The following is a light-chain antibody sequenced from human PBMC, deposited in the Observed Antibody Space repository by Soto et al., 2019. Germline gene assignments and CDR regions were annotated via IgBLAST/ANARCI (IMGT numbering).Light chain of an antibody. CDR1: SSNIGAGYD. V-gene: IGLV1-40*01. CDR3: QSYDSSLGVRV. CDR2: GNS. Sequence: QSVLTQPPSVSGAPGQRVTISCTGSSSNIGAGYDVHWYQQLPGTAPKLLIYGNSNRPSGVPDRFSGSKSGTSASLAITGLQAEDEADYYRQSYDSSLGVRVFGGGTKLTVL. J-gene: IGLJ2*01.